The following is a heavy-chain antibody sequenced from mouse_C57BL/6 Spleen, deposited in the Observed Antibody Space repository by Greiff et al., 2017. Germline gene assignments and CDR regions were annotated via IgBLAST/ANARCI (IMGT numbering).Heavy chain of an antibody. J-gene: IGHJ2*01. CDR2: FDPNSGGT. Sequence: VQLQQPGAELVKPGASVKLSCKASGYTFTSYWMHWVKQRPGRGLEWIGRFDPNSGGTKYNEKFKSKATLTVDKPSSTAYMQLSSLTSEDSAVYYCARGGYYYGSSYFDYWGQGTTLTVSS. V-gene: IGHV1-72*01. CDR1: GYTFTSYW. D-gene: IGHD1-1*01. CDR3: ARGGYYYGSSYFDY.